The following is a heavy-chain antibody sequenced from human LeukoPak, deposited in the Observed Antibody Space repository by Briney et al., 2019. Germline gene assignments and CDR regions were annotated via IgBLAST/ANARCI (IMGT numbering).Heavy chain of an antibody. CDR3: AKDLLSGSYSYYYYGMDV. CDR2: ISYDGSNK. D-gene: IGHD3-10*01. J-gene: IGHJ6*02. V-gene: IGHV3-30*18. CDR1: GFTFSSYG. Sequence: GGSLRLSCAASGFTFSSYGMHWVRQAPGKGLEWVAVISYDGSNKYYADSVKGRFTISRDNSKDTLYLQMNSLRAEDTAVYYCAKDLLSGSYSYYYYGMDVWGQGTTVTVSS.